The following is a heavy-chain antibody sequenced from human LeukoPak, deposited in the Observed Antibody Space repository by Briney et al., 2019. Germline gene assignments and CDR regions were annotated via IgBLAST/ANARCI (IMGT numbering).Heavy chain of an antibody. J-gene: IGHJ4*02. V-gene: IGHV4-61*02. CDR1: GGSISSGSYY. Sequence: SETLSLTSTVSGGSISSGSYYWSWIRQPAGKGLEWIGRIYTSGSTNYNPSLKSRVTISVDTSKNQFSLKLSSVTAADTAVYYCARDHSITQFDYWGQGTLVTVSS. CDR3: ARDHSITQFDY. CDR2: IYTSGST. D-gene: IGHD2-15*01.